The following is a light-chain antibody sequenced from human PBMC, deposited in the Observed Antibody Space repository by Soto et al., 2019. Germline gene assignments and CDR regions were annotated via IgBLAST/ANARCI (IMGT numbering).Light chain of an antibody. Sequence: QSVLTQPPSASGTPGQRVTISCSGSTSNIGTNTVNWYQQLPGTAPKLLIYSNHQRPSGVPDRFSGSRSGTSASLAISGLQSEDEADYYCATWDDSLNGYWVFGGGPKLTVL. V-gene: IGLV1-44*01. CDR1: TSNIGTNT. CDR2: SNH. CDR3: ATWDDSLNGYWV. J-gene: IGLJ3*02.